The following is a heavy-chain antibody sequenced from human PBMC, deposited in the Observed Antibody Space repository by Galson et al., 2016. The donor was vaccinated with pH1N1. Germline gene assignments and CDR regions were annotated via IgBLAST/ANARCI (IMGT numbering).Heavy chain of an antibody. Sequence: SETLSLTCTVSGGSISSHYLSWIRQPPGKGLEWIGYIYYSGSTNYNPSLKSRVTISVDTSKNQFSLKLSSVTAADTAVYFCARVLWFGELGGWFVPWGQGTLVTVSS. CDR2: IYYSGST. CDR3: ARVLWFGELGGWFVP. D-gene: IGHD3-10*01. J-gene: IGHJ5*02. CDR1: GGSISSHY. V-gene: IGHV4-59*11.